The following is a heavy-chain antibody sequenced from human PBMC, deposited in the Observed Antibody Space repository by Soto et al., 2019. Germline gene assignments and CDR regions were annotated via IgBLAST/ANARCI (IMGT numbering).Heavy chain of an antibody. CDR1: GFTFSSYA. CDR3: AKGGGYDYIWGSHADY. D-gene: IGHD3-16*01. J-gene: IGHJ4*02. CDR2: ISGSGGST. V-gene: IGHV3-23*01. Sequence: EVQLLESGGGLVQPGGSLRLSCAASGFTFSSYAMSWVRQAPGKGLEWVSAISGSGGSTYYADSVKGRFTISRDNSKNTQYLQMTSLRAEDTAVYYCAKGGGYDYIWGSHADYWGQGTLVTVSS.